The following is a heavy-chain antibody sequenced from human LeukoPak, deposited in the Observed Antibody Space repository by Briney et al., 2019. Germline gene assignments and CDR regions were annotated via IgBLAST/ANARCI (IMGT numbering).Heavy chain of an antibody. D-gene: IGHD4-17*01. CDR3: ATEGILSQYYGEFSRAEASDI. V-gene: IGHV4-39*02. Sequence: SQTLSLTPSLSLGTLSSRDYYWVWIRQPPRKGLDWIGSVSYIGSTYYNPSIKSRVYISVDKSKIQFSMKPSNVTAADTVVYYCATEGILSQYYGEFSRAEASDIWGQGTMVTVSS. J-gene: IGHJ3*02. CDR2: VSYIGST. CDR1: LGTLSSRDYY.